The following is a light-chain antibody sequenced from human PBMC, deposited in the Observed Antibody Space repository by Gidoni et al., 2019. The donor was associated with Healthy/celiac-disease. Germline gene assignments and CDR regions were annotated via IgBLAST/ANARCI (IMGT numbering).Light chain of an antibody. CDR3: AAWDDSLNGYWV. V-gene: IGLV1-44*01. Sequence: HSVLTQPPSASGTPGQRVTISCSGSRSNIGSNTVNWYQQLPGTAPKLLIYSNNQRPSGVPDRFSGSKSGTSASLAISGLQSEDEADYYCAAWDDSLNGYWVFGGGTKLTVL. CDR1: RSNIGSNT. J-gene: IGLJ3*02. CDR2: SNN.